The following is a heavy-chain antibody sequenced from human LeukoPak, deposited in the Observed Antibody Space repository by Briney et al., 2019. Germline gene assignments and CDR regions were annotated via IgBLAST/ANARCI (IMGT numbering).Heavy chain of an antibody. V-gene: IGHV4-4*07. CDR1: GGSISSYY. CDR3: ARGRTRGYYDSSGYYWYFDY. D-gene: IGHD3-22*01. CDR2: IYTSGST. Sequence: SETLSLTRTVSGGSISSYYWSWIRQPAGKGLEWIGRIYTSGSTNYNPSLKSRVTMSVDTSKNQFSLKLSSVTAADTAVYYCARGRTRGYYDSSGYYWYFDYWGQGTLVTVSS. J-gene: IGHJ4*02.